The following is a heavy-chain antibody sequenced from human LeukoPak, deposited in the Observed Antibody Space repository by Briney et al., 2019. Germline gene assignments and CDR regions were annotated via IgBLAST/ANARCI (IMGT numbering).Heavy chain of an antibody. Sequence: GGSLKLSCAASGFTFSGSAMHWVRQASGKGLEWVGRIRSKANSYATAYAASVKGRFTISRDDSKNTAYMQMNSLKTEDTAVYYCTRHGYDSSDYYATLDYWGQGTLVTASS. J-gene: IGHJ4*02. CDR1: GFTFSGSA. V-gene: IGHV3-73*01. CDR2: IRSKANSYAT. CDR3: TRHGYDSSDYYATLDY. D-gene: IGHD3-22*01.